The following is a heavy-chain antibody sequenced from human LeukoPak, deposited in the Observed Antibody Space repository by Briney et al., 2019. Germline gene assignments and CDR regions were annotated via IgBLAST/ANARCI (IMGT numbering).Heavy chain of an antibody. CDR2: ISWNSGSI. CDR3: AKGYYYSSGSYAFDP. D-gene: IGHD3-10*01. CDR1: GFTFDDHA. J-gene: IGHJ5*02. V-gene: IGHV3-9*01. Sequence: GGSLRLSCAASGFTFDDHAMHWVRQAPGKGLEWVSGISWNSGSIGYADSVKGRFTISRDNAKNSLYLQMNSLRAEDTALYYCAKGYYYSSGSYAFDPWGQGTLVTVSS.